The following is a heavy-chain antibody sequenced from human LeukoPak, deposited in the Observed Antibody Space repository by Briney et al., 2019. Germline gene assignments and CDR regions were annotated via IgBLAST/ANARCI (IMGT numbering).Heavy chain of an antibody. V-gene: IGHV1-2*02. CDR3: ARGLGIAVAGTGY. CDR1: GYTFTGYY. D-gene: IGHD6-19*01. Sequence: ASVKVSCKASGYTFTGYYMHWVRQAPGQGLEWMGWINPNSGGTNYAQKFQGRVTMTRDTSISTAYMELSRLRSDDTAVYYCARGLGIAVAGTGYWGQEPWSPSPQ. J-gene: IGHJ4*01. CDR2: INPNSGGT.